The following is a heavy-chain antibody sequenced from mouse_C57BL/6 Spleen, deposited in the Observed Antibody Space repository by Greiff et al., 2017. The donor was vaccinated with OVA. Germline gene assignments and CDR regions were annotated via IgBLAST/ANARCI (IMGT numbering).Heavy chain of an antibody. D-gene: IGHD1-1*01. CDR3: AREKNYYGSSDYFDY. Sequence: QVQLQQPGAELVKPGASVKMSCKASGYTFTSYWITWVKQRPGQGLEWIGDIYPGSGSTNYNEKFKSKATLTVDTSSSTAYMQLSSLTSEDSAVYYCAREKNYYGSSDYFDYWGKGTTLTVSS. CDR2: IYPGSGST. J-gene: IGHJ2*01. V-gene: IGHV1-55*01. CDR1: GYTFTSYW.